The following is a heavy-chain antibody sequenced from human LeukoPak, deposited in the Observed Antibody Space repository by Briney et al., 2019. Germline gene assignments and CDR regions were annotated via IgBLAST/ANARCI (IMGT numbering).Heavy chain of an antibody. D-gene: IGHD3-16*01. CDR3: AQNYAAGYYYMDV. CDR1: GGTFSSYA. J-gene: IGHJ6*03. Sequence: SVKVSCKASGGTFSSYAISWVRQAPGQGLEWMGGIIPIFGTANYAQKFQGRVTITTDESTSTAYMELSSLRSEDMAVYYCAQNYAAGYYYMDVWGKGTTVTVSS. V-gene: IGHV1-69*05. CDR2: IIPIFGTA.